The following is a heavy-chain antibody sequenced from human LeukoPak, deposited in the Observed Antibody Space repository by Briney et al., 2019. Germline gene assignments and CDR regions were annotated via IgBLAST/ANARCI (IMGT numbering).Heavy chain of an antibody. CDR1: GFTFSNAW. Sequence: PGGSLRLSCAASGFTFSNAWMSWVRQAPGKGLEWVGRIKSKTDGGTTDYAAPVKGRFTISRDDSKNTLYLQMNSLKTEDTAVYYCTTGNYYDSSGYYYGAAFDIWGQGTMVTVSS. CDR2: IKSKTDGGTT. V-gene: IGHV3-15*01. CDR3: TTGNYYDSSGYYYGAAFDI. J-gene: IGHJ3*02. D-gene: IGHD3-22*01.